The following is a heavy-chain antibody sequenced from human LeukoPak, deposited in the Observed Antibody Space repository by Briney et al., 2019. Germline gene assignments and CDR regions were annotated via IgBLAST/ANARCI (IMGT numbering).Heavy chain of an antibody. CDR1: AYPFTGYY. D-gene: IGHD3-22*01. CDR3: ARDKSSGYSYPDAFDV. Sequence: ASVKVSCKASAYPFTGYYMHWVRQAPGQGLEWMGWINPTSGGTNYAQKFQGRVTMTRDTSISTAYMELSRLTSDDTAVYYCARDKSSGYSYPDAFDVWGQGTMVTVSS. CDR2: INPTSGGT. J-gene: IGHJ3*01. V-gene: IGHV1-2*02.